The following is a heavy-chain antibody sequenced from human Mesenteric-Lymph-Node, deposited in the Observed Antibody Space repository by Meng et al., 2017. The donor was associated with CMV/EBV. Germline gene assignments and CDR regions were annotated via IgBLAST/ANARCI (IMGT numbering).Heavy chain of an antibody. D-gene: IGHD3-3*01. CDR2: SYYTGNT. V-gene: IGHV4-39*01. Sequence: SETLSLTCTVSGGSISSSSYYWGWIRQPPGKGLEWIGSSYYTGNTYYNPSLKSRVTISVDTSKNQFSLKLSSVTAADTAVYYCAAPGLDFWSGYYFDYWGQGTLVTVSS. CDR1: GGSISSSSYY. J-gene: IGHJ4*02. CDR3: AAPGLDFWSGYYFDY.